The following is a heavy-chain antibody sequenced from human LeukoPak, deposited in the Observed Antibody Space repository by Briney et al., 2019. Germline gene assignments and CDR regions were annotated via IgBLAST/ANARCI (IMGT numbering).Heavy chain of an antibody. CDR3: ARQWEVNYYYRSGSYDY. V-gene: IGHV3-48*01. CDR1: GFTFSSYS. D-gene: IGHD3-10*01. Sequence: PGGSLTLSCAASGFTFSSYSMNWVRQAPGKGLEWVSYISSSSSTIYYADSVKGRFTISRDNSKNTLYLQMNSLRAEDTAVYYCARQWEVNYYYRSGSYDYWGQGTLVTVSS. CDR2: ISSSSSTI. J-gene: IGHJ4*02.